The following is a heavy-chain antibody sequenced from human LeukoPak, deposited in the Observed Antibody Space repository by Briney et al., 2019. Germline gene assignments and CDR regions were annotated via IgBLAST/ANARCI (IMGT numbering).Heavy chain of an antibody. CDR2: IYYSGST. CDR1: GGSISSYY. J-gene: IGHJ4*02. D-gene: IGHD6-13*01. Sequence: SETLSLTCTVSGGSISSYYWSWIRRPPGKGLEWIGYIYYSGSTNYNPSLKSRVTISVDTSKNQFSLKLSSVTAADTAVYYCAREDSSSWYNHFDYWGQGTLVTVSS. CDR3: AREDSSSWYNHFDY. V-gene: IGHV4-59*01.